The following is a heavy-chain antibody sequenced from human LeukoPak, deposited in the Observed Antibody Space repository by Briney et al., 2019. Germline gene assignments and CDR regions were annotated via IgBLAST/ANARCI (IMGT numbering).Heavy chain of an antibody. CDR3: ARDGSGWYGAPRRSFDY. CDR2: IIPIFGTA. V-gene: IGHV1-69*06. CDR1: GGTFSSYA. Sequence: ASVKVSCKASGGTFSSYAISWVRQAPGQGLEWMGGIIPIFGTANYAQKFQGRVTITADKSTSTAYMELSSLRSEDTAVYYCARDGSGWYGAPRRSFDYWGQGTLVTVSS. J-gene: IGHJ4*02. D-gene: IGHD6-19*01.